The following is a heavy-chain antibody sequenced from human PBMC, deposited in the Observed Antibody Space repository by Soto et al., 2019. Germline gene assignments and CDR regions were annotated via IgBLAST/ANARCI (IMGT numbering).Heavy chain of an antibody. CDR1: GYSFTSYS. V-gene: IGHV5-10-1*01. D-gene: IGHD2-15*01. CDR2: IDPSDSYT. J-gene: IGHJ4*02. CDR3: ARRHCSGGSCHIAC. Sequence: GESLKISCKGSGYSFTSYSVSWVRQMPGKGLEWMGRIDPSDSYTNYSPSFQGHVTISADTSISTSYLQWRSLKASDTAMHYWARRHCSGGSCHIACCGQETMGTVSS.